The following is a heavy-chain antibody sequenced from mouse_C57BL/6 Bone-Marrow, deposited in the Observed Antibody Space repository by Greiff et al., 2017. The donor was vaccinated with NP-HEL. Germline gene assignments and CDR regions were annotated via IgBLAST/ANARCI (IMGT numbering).Heavy chain of an antibody. CDR3: TLHYYGSSYWYFDV. J-gene: IGHJ1*03. Sequence: LVESGAELVRPGASVKLSCTASGFNIKDDYMHWVKQRPEQGLEWIGWIDPENGDTEYASKFQGKATITADTSSNTAYLQLSSLTSEDTAVYYCTLHYYGSSYWYFDVWGTGTTVTVSS. D-gene: IGHD1-1*01. V-gene: IGHV14-4*01. CDR2: IDPENGDT. CDR1: GFNIKDDY.